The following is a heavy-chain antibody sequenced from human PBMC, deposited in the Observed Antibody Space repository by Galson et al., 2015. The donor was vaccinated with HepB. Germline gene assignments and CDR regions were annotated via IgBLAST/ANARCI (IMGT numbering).Heavy chain of an antibody. CDR3: AKDGGRWLQQTDYYYGMDV. D-gene: IGHD5-24*01. J-gene: IGHJ6*02. CDR2: ISGSGGST. Sequence: SLRLSCAASGFTFSSYAMSWVRQAPGKGLEWVSAISGSGGSTYYADSVKGRFTISRDNSKNTLYLQMNSLRAEDTAVYYCAKDGGRWLQQTDYYYGMDVWGQGTTVTVSS. V-gene: IGHV3-23*01. CDR1: GFTFSSYA.